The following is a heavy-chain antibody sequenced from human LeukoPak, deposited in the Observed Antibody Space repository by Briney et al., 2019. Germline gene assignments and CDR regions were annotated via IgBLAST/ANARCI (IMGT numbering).Heavy chain of an antibody. V-gene: IGHV4-30-4*01. CDR1: GGSISSGDYY. D-gene: IGHD6-19*01. CDR2: IYYSGST. Sequence: SETLSLTCTVSGGSISSGDYYWSWIRQPPGKGLEWIGCIYYSGSTYYNPSLKSRVTISVDTSKNQFSLKLSSVTAADTAVYYCARVRVAVAGVFDYWGQGTLVTVSS. J-gene: IGHJ4*02. CDR3: ARVRVAVAGVFDY.